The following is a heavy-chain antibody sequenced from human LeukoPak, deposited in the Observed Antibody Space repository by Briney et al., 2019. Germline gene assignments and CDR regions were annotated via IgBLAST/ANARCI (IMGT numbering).Heavy chain of an antibody. V-gene: IGHV3-21*01. D-gene: IGHD3-22*01. CDR1: GITVSSNY. J-gene: IGHJ4*02. Sequence: GGSLRLSCTASGITVSSNYMTWVRQAPGKGLGWVSSISRSSSYINYADSVEGRFTISRDNAKNSLYLKMNSLRAEDTAGYYCARTYYYDNSAVFGYWGQGTLVTVSS. CDR2: ISRSSSYI. CDR3: ARTYYYDNSAVFGY.